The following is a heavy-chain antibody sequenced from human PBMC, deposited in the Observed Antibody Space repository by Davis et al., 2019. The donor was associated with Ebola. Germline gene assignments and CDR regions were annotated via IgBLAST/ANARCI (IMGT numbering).Heavy chain of an antibody. V-gene: IGHV3-21*01. CDR2: ISSSSSYI. D-gene: IGHD3-10*01. CDR1: GFTFSSYS. Sequence: GESLKISCAASGFTFSSYSMNWVRQAPGKGLEWVSSISSSSSYIYYADSVKGRFTISRDNAKNSLSLQMNFLRDEDTAVYYCARGFWFGGSYYFDYWGQGALVTVSS. CDR3: ARGFWFGGSYYFDY. J-gene: IGHJ4*02.